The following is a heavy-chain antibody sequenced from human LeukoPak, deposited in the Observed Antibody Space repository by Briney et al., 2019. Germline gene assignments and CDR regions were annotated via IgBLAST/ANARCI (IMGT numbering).Heavy chain of an antibody. CDR2: IYPGDSDT. Sequence: GASLEISCKGSGSIFTSYWIGWVRQLPGKGLEWMGIIYPGDSDTRYSPSFQGQVTISADKSISTAYLQWSSLKASDTAMYYCARLKSSSGWVFDYWGQGTLVTVSS. CDR3: ARLKSSSGWVFDY. V-gene: IGHV5-51*01. CDR1: GSIFTSYW. J-gene: IGHJ4*02. D-gene: IGHD6-19*01.